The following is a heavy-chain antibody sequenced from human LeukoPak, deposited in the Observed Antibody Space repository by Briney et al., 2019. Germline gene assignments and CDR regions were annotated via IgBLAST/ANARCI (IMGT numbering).Heavy chain of an antibody. V-gene: IGHV3-11*04. J-gene: IGHJ5*02. Sequence: GGSLRLSCAASGFTFSDYYMSWIRQAPGKGLEWVSYISSSGSTIYYADSVKGRFTISRDNAKNSLYLQMNSLRAEDTAVYYCARDRGGYYYDSSGYEEGIWFDPWGQGALVTVSS. CDR1: GFTFSDYY. CDR2: ISSSGSTI. D-gene: IGHD3-22*01. CDR3: ARDRGGYYYDSSGYEEGIWFDP.